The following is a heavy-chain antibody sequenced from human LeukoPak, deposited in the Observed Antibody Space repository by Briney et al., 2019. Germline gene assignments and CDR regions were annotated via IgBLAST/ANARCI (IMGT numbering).Heavy chain of an antibody. CDR1: GFTFSDYY. D-gene: IGHD1-1*01. Sequence: GGSPRLSCSASGFTFSDYYMSWIRQAPGKGLEWVSYMSSSGSVIYYADSVKGRFTISRDNAKNSLYLQMDSLRAEDTAVYYCATDSPETAAFDYWGQGTLVTVSS. V-gene: IGHV3-11*04. J-gene: IGHJ4*02. CDR2: MSSSGSVI. CDR3: ATDSPETAAFDY.